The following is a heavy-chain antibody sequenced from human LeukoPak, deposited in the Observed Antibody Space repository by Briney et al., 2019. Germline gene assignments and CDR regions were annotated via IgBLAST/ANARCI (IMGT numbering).Heavy chain of an antibody. Sequence: GASVKVSCKASGYTFTGYYMHWVRQAPGQGLEWMGWINPNSGGTNYAQKFQGWVTMTRDTSISTAYMELSRLRSDDTAVYYCARDVTDAAAGTLPNDYWGQGTLVTVSS. J-gene: IGHJ4*02. CDR1: GYTFTGYY. CDR2: INPNSGGT. CDR3: ARDVTDAAAGTLPNDY. D-gene: IGHD6-13*01. V-gene: IGHV1-2*04.